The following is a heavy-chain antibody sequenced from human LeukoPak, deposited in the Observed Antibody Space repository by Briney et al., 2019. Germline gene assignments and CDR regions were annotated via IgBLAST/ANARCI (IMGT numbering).Heavy chain of an antibody. J-gene: IGHJ6*02. CDR1: GFTFDDYA. Sequence: GRSLRLSCAASGFTFDDYAMHWVRHAPGKGLEWVSGISWNSGSIGYADSVKGRFTISRDNAKNSLYLQMNSLRAEDTALYYCAKDGDIVVVVSGGMDVWGQGTTVTVSS. CDR2: ISWNSGSI. CDR3: AKDGDIVVVVSGGMDV. V-gene: IGHV3-9*01. D-gene: IGHD2-15*01.